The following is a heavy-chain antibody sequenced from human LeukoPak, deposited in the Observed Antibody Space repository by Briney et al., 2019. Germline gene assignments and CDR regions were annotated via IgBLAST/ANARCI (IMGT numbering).Heavy chain of an antibody. CDR2: VSYTGRT. CDR3: ARLLDNDISGDPDTFNV. CDR1: GGSLSGHY. D-gene: IGHD3-22*01. V-gene: IGHV4-59*11. Sequence: SETLSLTCTDSGGSLSGHYWSWIRQPPRKRLEWIVYVSYTGRTKYNPSLQSRVTISIDTSKSQFSLKLTSVTSADTAVYSCARLLDNDISGDPDTFNVWGQGTTVIVSS. J-gene: IGHJ3*01.